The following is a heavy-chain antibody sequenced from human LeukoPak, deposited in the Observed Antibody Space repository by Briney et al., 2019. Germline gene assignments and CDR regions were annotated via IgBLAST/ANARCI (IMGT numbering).Heavy chain of an antibody. J-gene: IGHJ3*02. CDR2: INPNSGGT. CDR3: ARVGSSKSPVRDDAFDI. Sequence: ASVKVSCKASGYTFTGYYMHWVRQAPGQGLEWMGWINPNSGGTNYAQKLQGRVTMTRDTSISTAYMELSRLGSDDTAVYYCARVGSSKSPVRDDAFDIWGQGTMVTVSS. D-gene: IGHD3-10*01. V-gene: IGHV1-2*02. CDR1: GYTFTGYY.